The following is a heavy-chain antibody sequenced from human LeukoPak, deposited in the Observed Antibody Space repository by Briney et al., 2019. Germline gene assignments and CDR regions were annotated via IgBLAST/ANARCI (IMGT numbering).Heavy chain of an antibody. CDR3: ARVRKDDYDFWSGYSYYMDV. D-gene: IGHD3-3*01. V-gene: IGHV4-4*07. J-gene: IGHJ6*03. Sequence: TSETLSLTCTVSGGSISSYYWSWIRQPAGKGLEWIGRIYTSGSTNYNPSLKSRVTMSVDTSKNQFSLKLSSVTAADTAVYYCARVRKDDYDFWSGYSYYMDVWGKGTTVTVSS. CDR2: IYTSGST. CDR1: GGSISSYY.